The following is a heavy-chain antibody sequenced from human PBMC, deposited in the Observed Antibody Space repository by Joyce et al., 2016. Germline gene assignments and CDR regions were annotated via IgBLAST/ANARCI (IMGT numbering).Heavy chain of an antibody. V-gene: IGHV3-9*01. CDR2: ISGNSATI. Sequence: EVQLVESGGGSIQPGRSLRLSCAASGFTFDDYAMHWVRQAPGKGLEGVSGISGNSATIGYADSVKGRFTISRDNAKNSLYLQMNSLRAEDTALYYCAKVPAPGFDLDSSGLYYFDYWGQGTLVTVSS. J-gene: IGHJ4*02. CDR3: AKVPAPGFDLDSSGLYYFDY. CDR1: GFTFDDYA. D-gene: IGHD3-22*01.